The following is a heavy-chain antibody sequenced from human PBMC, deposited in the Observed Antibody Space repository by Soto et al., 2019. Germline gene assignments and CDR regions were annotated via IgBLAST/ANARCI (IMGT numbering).Heavy chain of an antibody. CDR2: IDPSDSYT. D-gene: IGHD5-18*01. V-gene: IGHV5-10-1*01. CDR1: GYSFTSDW. Sequence: VESLKISCKGSGYSFTSDWISWVRQMRGKGLEWMGRIDPSDSYTNYSPSFQGHVTISADKSISTAYLQWSSLKASDTAMYYCARGAMVTSYYYGMDVWGQGTTVTVSS. CDR3: ARGAMVTSYYYGMDV. J-gene: IGHJ6*02.